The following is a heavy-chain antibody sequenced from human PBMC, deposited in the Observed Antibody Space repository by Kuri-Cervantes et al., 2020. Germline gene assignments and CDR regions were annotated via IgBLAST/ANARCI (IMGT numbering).Heavy chain of an antibody. CDR2: IIPIFGTA. D-gene: IGHD1-26*01. CDR3: AREGVGANDY. J-gene: IGHJ4*02. V-gene: IGHV1-69*13. CDR1: GGTFSSYA. Sequence: SVKVSCKASGGTFSSYAISWVRQAPGQGLEWMGGIIPIFGTANYAQKFKGRVTITADESTSTAYMELSSLRSKDTAVYYCAREGVGANDYWGQGTLVTVSS.